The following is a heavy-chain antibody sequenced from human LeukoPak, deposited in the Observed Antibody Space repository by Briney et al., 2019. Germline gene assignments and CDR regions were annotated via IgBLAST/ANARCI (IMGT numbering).Heavy chain of an antibody. J-gene: IGHJ3*02. Sequence: GGSLRLSCAASGFTFSSYAMSWVRQAPGKGLEWVANIKQDGSEKYYVDSVKGRFTISRDNAKNSLYLQMNSLRAEDTAVYYCARGPQDYYGSGSYNPNDAFDIWGQGTMVTVSS. D-gene: IGHD3-10*01. CDR2: IKQDGSEK. CDR3: ARGPQDYYGSGSYNPNDAFDI. V-gene: IGHV3-7*01. CDR1: GFTFSSYA.